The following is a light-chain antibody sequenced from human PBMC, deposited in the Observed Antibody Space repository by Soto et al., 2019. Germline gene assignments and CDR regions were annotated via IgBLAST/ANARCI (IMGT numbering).Light chain of an antibody. CDR2: DAS. Sequence: TQSPSSLSLSPGERATLSCRASQSVSNYLAWYQQKPGQAPRLLIYDASSRATGIPARFSGSGSGTDFTLTISRLEPDDFAVYYCQQCGSSPWTFGQGTKVDI. CDR1: QSVSNY. CDR3: QQCGSSPWT. J-gene: IGKJ1*01. V-gene: IGKV3-20*01.